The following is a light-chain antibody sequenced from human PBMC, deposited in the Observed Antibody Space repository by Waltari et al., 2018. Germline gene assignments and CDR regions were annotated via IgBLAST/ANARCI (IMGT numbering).Light chain of an antibody. CDR2: SAS. CDR1: PSIASSY. Sequence: IVLTQSPGTLSLSPGERSTLPCRASPSIASSYLAWYQQRPGQAPRLLIYSASNRASGVPDRFSGSGSRTDFTLTISRLEPEDFALYYCQHYGTSRTFGQGSKVEMK. CDR3: QHYGTSRT. J-gene: IGKJ1*01. V-gene: IGKV3-20*01.